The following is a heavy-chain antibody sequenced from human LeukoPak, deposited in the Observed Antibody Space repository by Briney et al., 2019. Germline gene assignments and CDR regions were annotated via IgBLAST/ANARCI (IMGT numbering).Heavy chain of an antibody. CDR3: ARAVKYYYDRSDEYFDF. D-gene: IGHD3-22*01. J-gene: IGHJ4*02. V-gene: IGHV4-59*01. Sequence: SETLSLTCTVSGGSISSDYWSWTRQPPGKGLEYIGYIYYSGSTNYNPSLKSRVAISVDTSKNQFSLKLRSVTAADTAVYYCARAVKYYYDRSDEYFDFWGQGTLVTVSS. CDR2: IYYSGST. CDR1: GGSISSDY.